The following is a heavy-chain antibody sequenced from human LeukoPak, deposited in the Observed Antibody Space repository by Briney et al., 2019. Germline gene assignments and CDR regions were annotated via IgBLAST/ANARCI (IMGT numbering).Heavy chain of an antibody. D-gene: IGHD7-27*01. CDR2: FDPEDGET. CDR3: ARGGSGVTRSNWALYYFDY. CDR1: GYTLTELS. Sequence: GASVKVSCKVSGYTLTELSMQWVRQAPGKGLEWMGGFDPEDGETIYAQKFQGRVTMTEDTSTDTAYMELSSLRSEDTAVYYCARGGSGVTRSNWALYYFDYWGQGTLVTVSS. J-gene: IGHJ4*02. V-gene: IGHV1-24*01.